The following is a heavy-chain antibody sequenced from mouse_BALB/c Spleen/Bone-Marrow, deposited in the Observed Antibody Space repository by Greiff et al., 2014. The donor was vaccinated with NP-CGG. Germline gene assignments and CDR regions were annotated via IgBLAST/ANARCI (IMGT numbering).Heavy chain of an antibody. CDR2: IDPANGNI. V-gene: IGHV14-3*02. CDR1: GFNIKDTY. CDR3: APYYYGRWFAN. D-gene: IGHD1-1*01. J-gene: IGHJ3*01. Sequence: EVKLQESGAELVKPGASVKLSCTASGFNIKDTYMHWVKQRPEQGLEWIGRIDPANGNIKYDPKFQGKATITADTSPNTAYLQLSSLTSEDTAVYYCAPYYYGRWFANWGQGTLVTVSA.